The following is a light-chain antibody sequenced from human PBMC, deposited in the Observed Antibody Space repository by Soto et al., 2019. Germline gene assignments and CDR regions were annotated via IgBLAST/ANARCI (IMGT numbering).Light chain of an antibody. CDR3: QQFGSSSWT. CDR1: QSVSSSY. Sequence: ESVLTQSPGTLSLSPGEKATLSCRASQSVSSSYLAWYQQKPGQAPRLLIYGASSRATGTPDRFSGSGSGTDFTLTVIILEPEDFAVYYCQQFGSSSWTFGQGTKV. J-gene: IGKJ1*01. V-gene: IGKV3-20*01. CDR2: GAS.